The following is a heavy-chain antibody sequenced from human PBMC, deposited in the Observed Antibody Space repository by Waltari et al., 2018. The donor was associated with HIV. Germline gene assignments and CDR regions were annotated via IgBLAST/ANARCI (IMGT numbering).Heavy chain of an antibody. D-gene: IGHD1-1*01. CDR2: ISYDGSKK. CDR1: GFNLSTHG. Sequence: VQLVESGGGVVQPGSSLRLSCVVSGFNLSTHGIHWVRQAPGKGLEWVAVISYDGSKKFYANSVMGRFSISRDDSKSTVYLQMDSLRPEDTAVFYCARNPGPGNYLNNWGHGALVTVSS. J-gene: IGHJ4*01. V-gene: IGHV3-30*03. CDR3: ARNPGPGNYLNN.